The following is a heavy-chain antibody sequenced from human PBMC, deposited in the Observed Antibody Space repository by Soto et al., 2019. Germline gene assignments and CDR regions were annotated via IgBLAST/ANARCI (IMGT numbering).Heavy chain of an antibody. CDR1: GGSVSSGSYY. D-gene: IGHD5-12*01. Sequence: QVQLQESGPGLVKPSETLSLTCTVSGGSVSSGSYYWSWIRQPPGKGLEWIGYIYYSGSTNYNPSLKSRVTISVDTSKIQFSLKLSSVTAADTAVYYCASSREGTWLPYYYFDYWGQGTLVTVSS. V-gene: IGHV4-61*01. CDR3: ASSREGTWLPYYYFDY. CDR2: IYYSGST. J-gene: IGHJ4*02.